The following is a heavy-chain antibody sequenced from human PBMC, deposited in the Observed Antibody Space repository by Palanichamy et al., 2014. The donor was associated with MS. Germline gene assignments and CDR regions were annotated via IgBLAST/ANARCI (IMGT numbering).Heavy chain of an antibody. V-gene: IGHV3-21*01. CDR1: GFTFSTYS. CDR2: ISSSGRYI. D-gene: IGHD5-12*01. CDR3: ARTRRTTSGYDDFDY. J-gene: IGHJ4*02. Sequence: EVQLVESGGGLVKPGGSLRLSCAASGFTFSTYSMDWVRQAPGKGLEWVSSISSSGRYIYYADSVKGRFTVSRDNAKNSLYLQMNSLRAKDTAVYYCARTRRTTSGYDDFDYWGQGTLVTVSS.